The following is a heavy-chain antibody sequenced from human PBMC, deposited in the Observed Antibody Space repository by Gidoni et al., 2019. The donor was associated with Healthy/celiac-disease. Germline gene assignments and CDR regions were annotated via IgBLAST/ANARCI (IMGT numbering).Heavy chain of an antibody. J-gene: IGHJ4*02. CDR1: GFPFSSYV. V-gene: IGHV3-23*01. Sequence: EVQLLESGGGLVQPGGSLRLSCASSGFPFSSYVMSWVRQAPGKGLEWVSAISGSGCSTYYSDAVKGLFTISRDNSKNTLYLQMNSLRAEDTAVYYCAKDGVEAVAGSEPFDYWGQGTLVTVSS. CDR3: AKDGVEAVAGSEPFDY. CDR2: ISGSGCST. D-gene: IGHD6-19*01.